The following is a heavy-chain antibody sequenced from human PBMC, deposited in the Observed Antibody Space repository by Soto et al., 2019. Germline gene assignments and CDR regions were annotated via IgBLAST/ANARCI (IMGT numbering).Heavy chain of an antibody. CDR1: GGSVSSGSYY. CDR2: IYYSGST. D-gene: IGHD6-6*01. V-gene: IGHV4-61*01. CDR3: ASDRIAARPGYYYGMDV. J-gene: IGHJ6*02. Sequence: SETLSLTCTVSGGSVSSGSYYWSWIRQPPGKGLEWIGYIYYSGSTNYNPSPKSRVTISVDTSKNQFSLKLSSVTAADTAVYYCASDRIAARPGYYYGMDVWGQGTTVTVSS.